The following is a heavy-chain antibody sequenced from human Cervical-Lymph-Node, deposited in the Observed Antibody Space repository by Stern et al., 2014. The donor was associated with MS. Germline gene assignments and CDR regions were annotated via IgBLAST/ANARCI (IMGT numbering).Heavy chain of an antibody. CDR2: ITAYTGNT. D-gene: IGHD3-16*02. V-gene: IGHV1-18*04. J-gene: IGHJ6*02. CDR1: GYTFTSYG. Sequence: VQLVQSGAEVKKPGASVKVSCKASGYTFTSYGISWVRQAPGQGLEWMGWITAYTGNTNYAQKLQGRVTMTTDTSTSTAYMELRSLRSDDTAVYYCARWTVYDYVWGSYRPPYGMDVWGQGTTVTVSS. CDR3: ARWTVYDYVWGSYRPPYGMDV.